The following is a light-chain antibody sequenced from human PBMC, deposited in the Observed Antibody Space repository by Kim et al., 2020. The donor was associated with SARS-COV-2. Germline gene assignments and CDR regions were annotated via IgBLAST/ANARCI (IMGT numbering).Light chain of an antibody. CDR1: QTVGTY. CDR2: DAS. Sequence: LSPGDRATRSCSASQTVGTYLAWYQQRPGQAPRLLIYDASKRATGIPARFSGSGSGTDFTLAISSLEPEDFALYYCQQRTDWPLTFGGGTKVDIK. CDR3: QQRTDWPLT. J-gene: IGKJ4*01. V-gene: IGKV3-11*01.